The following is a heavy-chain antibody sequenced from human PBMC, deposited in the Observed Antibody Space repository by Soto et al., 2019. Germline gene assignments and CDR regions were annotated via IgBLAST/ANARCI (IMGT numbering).Heavy chain of an antibody. CDR2: ISYDGNNK. V-gene: IGHV3-30-3*01. Sequence: QVQLVESGGGVVQPGRSLRLSCAASGFTFSSYAMHWVRQAPGKGLEWVAVISYDGNNKYYADSVKGRFTISRDNSKNTLYLQMNSLRAEDTAVYYCARDRGVVRAAGTLGFDYWGQGTLVTVSS. CDR1: GFTFSSYA. CDR3: ARDRGVVRAAGTLGFDY. J-gene: IGHJ4*02. D-gene: IGHD6-13*01.